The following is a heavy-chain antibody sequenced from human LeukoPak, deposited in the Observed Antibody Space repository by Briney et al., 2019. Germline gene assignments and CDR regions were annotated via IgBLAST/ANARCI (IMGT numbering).Heavy chain of an antibody. Sequence: GGSLRLSCSVSGFTFSTYAMHWVRQAPGKGLEYVSAISSNGGTTYYADSVKSRLTISRDNSKNTLYLQMSSLRTEDTAVYYCVKGVVVTAYLFRHWGQGALVTVSS. D-gene: IGHD2-21*02. CDR2: ISSNGGTT. V-gene: IGHV3-64D*06. J-gene: IGHJ1*01. CDR3: VKGVVVTAYLFRH. CDR1: GFTFSTYA.